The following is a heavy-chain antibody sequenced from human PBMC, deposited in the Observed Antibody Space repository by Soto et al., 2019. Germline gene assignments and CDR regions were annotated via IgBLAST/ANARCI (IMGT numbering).Heavy chain of an antibody. CDR3: ARYRAGILTHDYYMDV. CDR2: IYYSGST. D-gene: IGHD3-9*01. V-gene: IGHV4-59*01. J-gene: IGHJ6*03. CDR1: GGSISSYY. Sequence: PSETLSLTCTVSGGSISSYYWSWIRQPPGKGLEWIGYIYYSGSTNYNPTLKSRVTISVDTSKNQFSLKLSSVTAADTAVYYCARYRAGILTHDYYMDVWGKGTTVTVAS.